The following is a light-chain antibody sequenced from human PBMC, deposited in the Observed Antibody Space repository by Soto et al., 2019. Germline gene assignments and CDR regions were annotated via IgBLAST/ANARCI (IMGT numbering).Light chain of an antibody. Sequence: EIVLTQSPATLSSSPGERATLSCRASQSVNNYLAWYQQKPGQSPRLLIYDASNRATGIPARFSGSGSGTDFTLTISSLEPEDFAVYYFQQRINWPLTFGGGTKVEIK. CDR1: QSVNNY. J-gene: IGKJ4*01. CDR2: DAS. V-gene: IGKV3-11*01. CDR3: QQRINWPLT.